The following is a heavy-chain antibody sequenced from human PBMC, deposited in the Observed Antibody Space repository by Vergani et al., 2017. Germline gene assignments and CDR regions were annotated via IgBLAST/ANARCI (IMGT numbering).Heavy chain of an antibody. V-gene: IGHV3-30*14. CDR2: VSFDGGSK. J-gene: IGHJ4*02. D-gene: IGHD1-26*01. Sequence: QVQLVEPGGGVVQPGRSLRLSCAASGFTFTAYSMHWVRQAPGEGLEWVAVVSFDGGSKYHADSVRGRFTISRDNSKNTLYLQMNSLRPEDTAMYYCAVPGSDCQYFHYWGQGTLVTVSS. CDR1: GFTFTAYS. CDR3: AVPGSDCQYFHY.